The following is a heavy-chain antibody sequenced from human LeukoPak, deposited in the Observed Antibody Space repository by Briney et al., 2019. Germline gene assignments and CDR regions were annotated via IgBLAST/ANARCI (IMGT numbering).Heavy chain of an antibody. CDR3: TTDVRYCSSTSCHRFDY. Sequence: GGSLRLSCAASGVTFSNAWTSWVRQAPGKGLELVGRIKSKTDGGTTDYAAPVKGRFTISRDDSNNTLYLQMNSLKTEDTAVYYCTTDVRYCSSTSCHRFDYWGQGTLVTVSS. CDR1: GVTFSNAW. J-gene: IGHJ4*02. CDR2: IKSKTDGGTT. D-gene: IGHD2-2*01. V-gene: IGHV3-15*01.